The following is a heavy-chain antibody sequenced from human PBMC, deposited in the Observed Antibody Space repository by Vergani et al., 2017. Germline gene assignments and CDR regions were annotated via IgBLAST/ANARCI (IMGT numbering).Heavy chain of an antibody. J-gene: IGHJ5*02. D-gene: IGHD3-3*01. CDR2: TNPNSGNT. V-gene: IGHV1-8*01. CDR3: ARGTKPSYYDFWSGYYNQNWFDP. Sequence: QVQLVQSGAEVKKPGASVKVSCKASGYTFTSYDINWVRQATGQGLEWMGWTNPNSGNTGYAQKFQGRVTMTRNTSISTAYMELSSLRSEDTAVYYCARGTKPSYYDFWSGYYNQNWFDPWGQGTLVTVSS. CDR1: GYTFTSYD.